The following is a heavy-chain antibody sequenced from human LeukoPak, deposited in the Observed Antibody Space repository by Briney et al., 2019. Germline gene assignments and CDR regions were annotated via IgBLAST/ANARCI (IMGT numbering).Heavy chain of an antibody. CDR2: IYYSGST. V-gene: IGHV4-59*01. CDR3: ARDRVGATPSWFDP. D-gene: IGHD1-26*01. Sequence: SETLSLTCTVSGGSISSYYWSWIRQPPGKGLEWIGYIYYSGSTNYNPSLKSRVTISVDTSKNKFSLKLSSVTAADTAVYYCARDRVGATPSWFDPWGQGTLVTVSS. J-gene: IGHJ5*02. CDR1: GGSISSYY.